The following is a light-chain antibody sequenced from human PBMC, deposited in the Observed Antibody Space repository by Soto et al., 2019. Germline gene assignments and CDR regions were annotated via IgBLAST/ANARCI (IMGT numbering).Light chain of an antibody. Sequence: QSVLTQPPSASGSPGQSVTISCTGTSSDVGGYNYVSWYQQHPGKAPKLIIYEVTKRPSGAPDRFSGSKSDNTASLTVSGLQAEDEADYYCSSYTGGNPSYVFGTGTKLTVL. CDR2: EVT. V-gene: IGLV2-8*01. CDR1: SSDVGGYNY. J-gene: IGLJ1*01. CDR3: SSYTGGNPSYV.